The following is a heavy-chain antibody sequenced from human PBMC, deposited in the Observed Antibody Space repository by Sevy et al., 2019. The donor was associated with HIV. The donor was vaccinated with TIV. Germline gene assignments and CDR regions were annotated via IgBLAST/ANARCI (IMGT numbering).Heavy chain of an antibody. V-gene: IGHV3-7*01. CDR3: ARLRWGYDSPVTY. CDR1: GFTFSSYW. Sequence: GGSLRLSCAASGFTFSSYWMSWVRQAPGKGLEWVANIKQDGSEKYYVDSVKGRFTISRDNAKNSLYLQMNSLRAEDTDVYYCARLRWGYDSPVTYWGQGTLVTVSS. D-gene: IGHD5-12*01. J-gene: IGHJ4*02. CDR2: IKQDGSEK.